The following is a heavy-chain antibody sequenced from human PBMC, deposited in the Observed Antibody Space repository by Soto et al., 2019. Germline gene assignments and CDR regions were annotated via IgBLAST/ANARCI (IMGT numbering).Heavy chain of an antibody. CDR2: ISSSSSTI. Sequence: VGSLRLSCAASGFTFSSYSMNWVRQAPGKGLDWVSYISSSSSTIYYADSVKGRFTISRDNAKNSLYLQMNSLRDEDTAVYYCARDRDGSGNNYYYYYGMDVWGQGTTVTVSS. J-gene: IGHJ6*02. D-gene: IGHD3-10*01. CDR1: GFTFSSYS. V-gene: IGHV3-48*02. CDR3: ARDRDGSGNNYYYYYGMDV.